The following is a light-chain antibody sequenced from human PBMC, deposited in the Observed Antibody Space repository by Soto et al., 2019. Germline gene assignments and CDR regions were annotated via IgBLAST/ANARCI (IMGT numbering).Light chain of an antibody. Sequence: QSLLAQPRSVSGSPGQLLTISCTGTSSDVDDYRYVSWYQQYPGKAPKLVIYDGTKRPSGVPDRFSGSNSGNTASLTISGLQAEDEADYYCCSYVTTPEIFGTGTKVTVL. J-gene: IGLJ1*01. V-gene: IGLV2-11*01. CDR1: SSDVDDYRY. CDR2: DGT. CDR3: CSYVTTPEI.